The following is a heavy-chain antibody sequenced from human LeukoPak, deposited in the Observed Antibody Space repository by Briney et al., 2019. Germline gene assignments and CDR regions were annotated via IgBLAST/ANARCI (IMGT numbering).Heavy chain of an antibody. D-gene: IGHD4-17*01. Sequence: GGSLRLSCAASGFTFSSYEMNWVRQAPGKGLEGVSYISSSGSTIYYADSVKGRFTISRDNAKNSLYLQMNSLRAEDTAVYYCASAMGYGHIFYYYYGMDVWGQGTTVTVSS. CDR1: GFTFSSYE. CDR2: ISSSGSTI. J-gene: IGHJ6*02. V-gene: IGHV3-48*03. CDR3: ASAMGYGHIFYYYYGMDV.